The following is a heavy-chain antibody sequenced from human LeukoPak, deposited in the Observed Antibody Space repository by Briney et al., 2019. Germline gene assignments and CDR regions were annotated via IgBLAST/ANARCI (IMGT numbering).Heavy chain of an antibody. CDR3: ARRGRQYYYDSSGYFHH. V-gene: IGHV4-59*12. CDR2: IYYSGST. Sequence: SETLSLTCTVSGGSISSYYWSWIRQPPGKGLEWIGYIYYSGSTNYNPSLKSRVTISVDTSKNRFSLKLSSVTAADTAVYYCARRGRQYYYDSSGYFHHWGQGTLVTVSS. J-gene: IGHJ4*02. CDR1: GGSISSYY. D-gene: IGHD3-22*01.